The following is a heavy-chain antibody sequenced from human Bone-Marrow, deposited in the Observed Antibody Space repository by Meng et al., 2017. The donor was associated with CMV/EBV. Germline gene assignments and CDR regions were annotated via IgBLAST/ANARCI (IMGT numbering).Heavy chain of an antibody. CDR2: INPNSGGT. V-gene: IGHV1-2*02. CDR1: GYTFTSYD. J-gene: IGHJ4*02. D-gene: IGHD1-26*01. Sequence: ASVKVTCKASGYTFTSYDINWVRQATGQGLEWLGWINPNSGGTNYAQKLQGRVSMTRDTSINTAYLELSRLRSDDTAVYYCARPGKWEPPHFDYWGQGSLVTVSS. CDR3: ARPGKWEPPHFDY.